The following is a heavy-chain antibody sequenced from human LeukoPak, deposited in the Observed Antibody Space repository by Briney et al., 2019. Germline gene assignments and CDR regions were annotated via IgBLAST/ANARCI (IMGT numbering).Heavy chain of an antibody. CDR3: ARGWNFWERLFDY. CDR1: GYIFTGYY. V-gene: IGHV1-2*02. D-gene: IGHD1-7*01. CDR2: INPNRGGT. J-gene: IGHJ4*02. Sequence: GASVKVSCKASGYIFTGYYMHWVRQAPGQGLEWMGWINPNRGGTNYAQKFQGRVTMTTDTSTSTAYMELRGLRSDDTAVYYCARGWNFWERLFDYWGQGTLVTVSS.